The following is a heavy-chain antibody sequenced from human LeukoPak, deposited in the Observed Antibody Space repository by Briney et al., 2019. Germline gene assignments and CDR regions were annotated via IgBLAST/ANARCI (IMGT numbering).Heavy chain of an antibody. CDR1: GGSISSYY. CDR2: IYYSGST. J-gene: IGHJ6*03. Sequence: ASETLSLTCTVSGGSISSYYWSWIRQPPGKGLEWIGYIYYSGSTNYNPSLKSRVTISVDTSKNQFSLKLSSVTAADTAVYYCARGKRREDGYYYYYMDVWGKGTTVTVSS. D-gene: IGHD1-26*01. V-gene: IGHV4-59*01. CDR3: ARGKRREDGYYYYYMDV.